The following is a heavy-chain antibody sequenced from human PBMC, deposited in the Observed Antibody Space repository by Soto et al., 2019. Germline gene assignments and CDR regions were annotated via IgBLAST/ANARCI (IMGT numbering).Heavy chain of an antibody. CDR1: GFTFSSYA. V-gene: IGHV3-23*01. D-gene: IGHD3-10*01. CDR2: ISGSGGST. J-gene: IGHJ4*02. Sequence: EVQLLESGGGLVQPGGSLRLSCAASGFTFSSYAMSWVRQAPGKGLEWVSAISGSGGSTYYADSVKGRFTISRDNSKNTLYLQMNSLRAEDTAVYYGAKDSVSIAHYYGSGSSAYWGQGTLVTVSS. CDR3: AKDSVSIAHYYGSGSSAY.